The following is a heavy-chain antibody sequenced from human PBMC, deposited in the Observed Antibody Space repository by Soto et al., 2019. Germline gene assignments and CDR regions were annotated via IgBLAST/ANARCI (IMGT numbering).Heavy chain of an antibody. CDR2: IIPIVGIA. Sequence: QVQLVQSGAEVKKPGSSVKVSCKTSGGTFSSHTISWVRQAPGQGLEWMGRIIPIVGIANYAQIFQGRVTPTADKATNTASMVLSSLRSEDRAVYNCARGTGGDDNWGQGTLVTVS. J-gene: IGHJ4*02. CDR1: GGTFSSHT. V-gene: IGHV1-69*02. CDR3: ARGTGGDDN. D-gene: IGHD3-16*01.